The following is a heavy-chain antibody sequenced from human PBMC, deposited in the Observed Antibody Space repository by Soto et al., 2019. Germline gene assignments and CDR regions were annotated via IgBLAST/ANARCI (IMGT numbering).Heavy chain of an antibody. V-gene: IGHV4-31*03. D-gene: IGHD3-10*01. CDR3: ERELPQPQGRNMDV. Sequence: TLSLTCTVTGVSMTSGEQYWTWLRHRPGEGLEWFGYINHRGSLYYNLSLKSRVSMSVDTSKTQFSPNPRSVTAADTAVYYCERELPQPQGRNMDVWGQGTQVTVS. CDR1: GVSMTSGEQY. J-gene: IGHJ6*02. CDR2: INHRGSL.